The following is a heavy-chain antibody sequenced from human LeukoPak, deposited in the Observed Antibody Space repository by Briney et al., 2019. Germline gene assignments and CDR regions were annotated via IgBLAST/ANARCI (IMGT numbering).Heavy chain of an antibody. V-gene: IGHV3-23*01. Sequence: GGSLRLSCVASGFTFDNHAMTWVRQAPGKGLEWISTISGSGDSTHYAESVQGRFTIFRDNSKNMVFLQMNSLRAEDTALYYCARDPNVEMATTNHYFDYWGQGTLVTVSS. CDR1: GFTFDNHA. CDR3: ARDPNVEMATTNHYFDY. J-gene: IGHJ4*02. D-gene: IGHD5-24*01. CDR2: ISGSGDST.